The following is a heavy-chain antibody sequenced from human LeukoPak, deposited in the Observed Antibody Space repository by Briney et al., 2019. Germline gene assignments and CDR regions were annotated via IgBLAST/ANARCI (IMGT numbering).Heavy chain of an antibody. J-gene: IGHJ5*02. CDR2: IYPRDGST. CDR1: GYTFTSNY. CDR3: AAHPDYGDYRDWFDP. Sequence: ASVKVSCKASGYTFTSNYIHWVRQAPGQGLEWMGMIYPRDGSTSYAQKFQGRVTITADESTSTAYMELSSLRSEDTAVYYCAAHPDYGDYRDWFDPWGQGTLVTVSS. D-gene: IGHD4-17*01. V-gene: IGHV1-46*01.